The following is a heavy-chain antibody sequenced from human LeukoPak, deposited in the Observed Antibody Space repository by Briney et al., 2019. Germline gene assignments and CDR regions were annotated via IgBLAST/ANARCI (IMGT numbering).Heavy chain of an antibody. CDR3: ARGGRDGYNFGSGFDY. D-gene: IGHD5-24*01. Sequence: GASVKVSCKASGYTFTSYYMHWVQQAPGQGLEWMGIINPSGGSTSYAQKFQGRVTMTRDTSTSTVYMELSSLRSEDTAVYYCARGGRDGYNFGSGFDYWGQGTLVTVSS. V-gene: IGHV1-46*01. CDR1: GYTFTSYY. J-gene: IGHJ4*02. CDR2: INPSGGST.